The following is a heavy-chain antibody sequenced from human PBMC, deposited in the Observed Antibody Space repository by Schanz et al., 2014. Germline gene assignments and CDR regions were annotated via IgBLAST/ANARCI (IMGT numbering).Heavy chain of an antibody. J-gene: IGHJ6*02. CDR3: ATAEDASGSYGLPACGV. D-gene: IGHD3-10*01. V-gene: IGHV1-24*01. Sequence: QVQVVQSGAEVKTPGDSVKVSCKASGYSIGGYYMHWVRQAPGKGLEWMGGLDLEDGEIVYAEQLKGRVTMTEDTSTDTAYMELSSLRSQDTAVYYCATAEDASGSYGLPACGVWGQGTTVIVSS. CDR1: GYSIGGYY. CDR2: LDLEDGEI.